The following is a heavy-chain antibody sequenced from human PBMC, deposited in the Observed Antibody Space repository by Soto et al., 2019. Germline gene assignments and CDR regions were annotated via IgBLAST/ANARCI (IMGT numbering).Heavy chain of an antibody. CDR2: IKHDGSES. D-gene: IGHD6-19*01. CDR3: SRGSGWSYY. J-gene: IGHJ4*02. Sequence: EVQLLESGGGLVQPGGSLRLSCAASGFTFSSYWMTWFRQAPGKALEWLSNIKHDGSESNYVDSVTGRFTISRDNAENSVYLQMNSLRDEDTAVYYCSRGSGWSYYWGRGTLVTVSS. V-gene: IGHV3-7*04. CDR1: GFTFSSYW.